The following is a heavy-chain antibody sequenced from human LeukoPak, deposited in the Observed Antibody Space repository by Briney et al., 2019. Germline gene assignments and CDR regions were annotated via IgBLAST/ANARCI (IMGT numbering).Heavy chain of an antibody. CDR2: ISSTISYI. V-gene: IGHV3-21*01. CDR3: ARNLPAADY. D-gene: IGHD2-2*01. Sequence: KSGGSLRLSCAASGFTFSSYSMNWVRQAPGKGLEWVSSISSTISYIYYADSVKGRFTISRDNRKNSLYLQMNSLRAEDTAVYYCARNLPAADYWGQGTLVTVSS. CDR1: GFTFSSYS. J-gene: IGHJ4*02.